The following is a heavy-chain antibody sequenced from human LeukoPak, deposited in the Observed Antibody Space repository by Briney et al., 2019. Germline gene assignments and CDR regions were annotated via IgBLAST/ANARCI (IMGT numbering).Heavy chain of an antibody. CDR2: IDHSGRT. J-gene: IGHJ4*02. Sequence: SETLSLTCAVYGGSFSGYYWSWIRQPPGKGLEWIGEIDHSGRTNSNASLKSRVTISVDMSKNQFSLRPSSVTAADTAVYYCARKSIVTAGRKPYDFWDQGTLVTVSP. V-gene: IGHV4-34*01. D-gene: IGHD6-13*01. CDR1: GGSFSGYY. CDR3: ARKSIVTAGRKPYDF.